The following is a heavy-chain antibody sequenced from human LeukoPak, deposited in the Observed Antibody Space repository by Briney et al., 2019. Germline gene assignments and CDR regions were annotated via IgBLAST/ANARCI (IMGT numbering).Heavy chain of an antibody. D-gene: IGHD7-27*01. V-gene: IGHV3-33*01. CDR3: AGSTGDPEGYFDY. J-gene: IGHJ4*02. Sequence: GGSLRLSCAASGFTFSSYGMHWVRQAPGKGLEWVAVIWYDGSNKYYADSVKGRFTISRDNSKNTLYLQMNSLRAEDTAVYYCAGSTGDPEGYFDYWGQGTLVTVSS. CDR1: GFTFSSYG. CDR2: IWYDGSNK.